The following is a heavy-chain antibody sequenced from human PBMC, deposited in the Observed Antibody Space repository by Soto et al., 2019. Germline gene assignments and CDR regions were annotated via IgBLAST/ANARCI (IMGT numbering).Heavy chain of an antibody. CDR3: AKAVTSYWYFDL. CDR2: ITGSGGAT. Sequence: EMQLLESGGGLVQPGGSLRLSCAASGFTFSSYAMNWVRQAPGKGLEWVSAITGSGGATYYADSVKGRFTISRDNSKSTLSLEVNSLRAEDTAVYYCAKAVTSYWYFDLWGRGTLVTVSS. V-gene: IGHV3-23*01. J-gene: IGHJ2*01. CDR1: GFTFSSYA. D-gene: IGHD4-17*01.